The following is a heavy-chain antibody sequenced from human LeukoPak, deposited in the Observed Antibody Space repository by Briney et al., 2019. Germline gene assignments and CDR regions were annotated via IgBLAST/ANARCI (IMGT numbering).Heavy chain of an antibody. D-gene: IGHD4-23*01. J-gene: IGHJ4*02. V-gene: IGHV3-48*03. CDR1: GCTFSSYE. CDR2: ISSSGSTI. Sequence: GGSLRLSCAASGCTFSSYEMNWVRQAPGKGLEWVSYISSSGSTIYYADSVKGRFTISRDNAKNSLYLQMNSLRAEDTAVYYCTRDRLSFTDYGGNSGFDYGGQGTMVTVSS. CDR3: TRDRLSFTDYGGNSGFDY.